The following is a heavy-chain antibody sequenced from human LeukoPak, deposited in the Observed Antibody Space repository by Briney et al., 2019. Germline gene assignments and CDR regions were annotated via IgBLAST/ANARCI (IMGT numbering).Heavy chain of an antibody. J-gene: IGHJ4*02. Sequence: GGSLRLSCAASGFTFSSYTMSWVRQAPGKGLEWVSAISVGGDNTYYADSVKGRFTISRDNSKNTLYLQMNSLSAEDTAVYYCARRDGYDFDYWGQGTLVTVSS. CDR1: GFTFSSYT. CDR2: ISVGGDNT. V-gene: IGHV3-23*01. CDR3: ARRDGYDFDY. D-gene: IGHD5-24*01.